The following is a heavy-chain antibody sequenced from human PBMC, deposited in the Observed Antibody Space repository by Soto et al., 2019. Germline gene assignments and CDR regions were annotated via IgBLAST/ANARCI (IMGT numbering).Heavy chain of an antibody. D-gene: IGHD6-19*01. CDR1: GGSISGYY. Sequence: PSETLSLTCTVSGGSISGYYWSWIRQPPGKGLEWIGYIYYSGSTNYNPSLKRRVTISADTSKHQFYLKLTTVTAADTAVYYCARGGYSSGWNNYFDYWGQGTLVTVSS. J-gene: IGHJ4*02. CDR3: ARGGYSSGWNNYFDY. V-gene: IGHV4-59*01. CDR2: IYYSGST.